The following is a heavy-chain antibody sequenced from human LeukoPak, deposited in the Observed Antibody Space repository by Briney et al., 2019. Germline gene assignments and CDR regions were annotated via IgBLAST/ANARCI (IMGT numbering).Heavy chain of an antibody. CDR3: TRQHY. CDR1: GFTFSSYA. CDR2: ISYDGSNK. J-gene: IGHJ4*02. Sequence: GGSLRLSRAASGFTFSSYAMHWVRQAPGKGLEWVAVISYDGSNKYYADSVKGRFTISRDDSKNTAYLQMNSLKTEDTAVYYCTRQHYWGQGTLVTVSS. V-gene: IGHV3-30*04.